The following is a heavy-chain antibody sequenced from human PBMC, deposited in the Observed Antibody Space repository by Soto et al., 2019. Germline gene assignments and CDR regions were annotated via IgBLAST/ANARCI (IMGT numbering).Heavy chain of an antibody. D-gene: IGHD5-18*01. Sequence: QVQLVQSGAEVKKPGSSVKVSCKAPGEPLSTQGISWVRQAPGQGLEWMGGTIPIIGTTDYAEKFQGRVTITADESTTTSYMELSSLRPDDTAVYYCAAGDSSDTGDHWGQGTLVTVSS. CDR1: GEPLSTQG. J-gene: IGHJ4*02. CDR2: TIPIIGTT. V-gene: IGHV1-69*01. CDR3: AAGDSSDTGDH.